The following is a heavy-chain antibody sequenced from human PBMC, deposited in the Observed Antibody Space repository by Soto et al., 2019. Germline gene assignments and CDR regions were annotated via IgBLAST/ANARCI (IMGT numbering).Heavy chain of an antibody. CDR2: INPSGGST. V-gene: IGHV1-46*01. CDR3: ARRYCSGGSCYDPYYYYGMDV. Sequence: ASVKVSCKASGYTFTSYYMHWVRQAPGQGLEWMGIINPSGGSTSYAQKFQGRVTMTRDTSTSTVYMELSSLRSEDTAVYYCARRYCSGGSCYDPYYYYGMDVWGQGTTVTVSS. CDR1: GYTFTSYY. D-gene: IGHD2-15*01. J-gene: IGHJ6*02.